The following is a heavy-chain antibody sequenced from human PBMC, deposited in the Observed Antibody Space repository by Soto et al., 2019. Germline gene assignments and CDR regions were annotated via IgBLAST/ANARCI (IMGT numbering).Heavy chain of an antibody. V-gene: IGHV3-33*08. CDR1: GFTFSSYW. J-gene: IGHJ4*02. Sequence: GGSLRLSCAASGFTFSSYWMSWVRQAPGKGLEWVADIRQDGSNKYYADSVKGRFTISRDNSKNTLYLQMNSLRAEDTAVYYCAYSSTPFDYWGQGTLVTVSS. CDR3: AYSSTPFDY. CDR2: IRQDGSNK. D-gene: IGHD6-13*01.